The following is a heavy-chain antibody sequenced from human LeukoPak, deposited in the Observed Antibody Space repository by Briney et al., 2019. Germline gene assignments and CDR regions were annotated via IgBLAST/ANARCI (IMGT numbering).Heavy chain of an antibody. CDR1: GYTFTSYD. V-gene: IGHV1-8*03. D-gene: IGHD3-3*01. CDR3: ARGTYYDFWSGYYNFDY. CDR2: MNPNSGNT. Sequence: ASVKVSCKASGYTFTSYDINWVRQATGQGLEWMGWMNPNSGNTGYAQKFQGRVTITRNTSISTAYMELSSLRSEDTAVYYCARGTYYDFWSGYYNFDYWGQGTLVTVSS. J-gene: IGHJ4*02.